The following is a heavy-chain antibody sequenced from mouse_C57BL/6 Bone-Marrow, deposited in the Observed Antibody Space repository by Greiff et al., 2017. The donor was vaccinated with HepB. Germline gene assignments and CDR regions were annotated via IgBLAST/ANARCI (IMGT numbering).Heavy chain of an antibody. J-gene: IGHJ4*01. V-gene: IGHV15-2*01. CDR2: ILPSIGRT. CDR1: DSEVFPIAY. Sequence: QVQLQQSGSELRSPGSSVKLSCKDFDSEVFPIAYMSWVRQKPGHGFEWIGGILPSIGRTIYGEKFEDKATLDADTLSNTAYLELNSLTSEDSAIYYCARRRDGYYDYAMDYWGQGTSVTSPQ. CDR3: ARRRDGYYDYAMDY. D-gene: IGHD2-3*01.